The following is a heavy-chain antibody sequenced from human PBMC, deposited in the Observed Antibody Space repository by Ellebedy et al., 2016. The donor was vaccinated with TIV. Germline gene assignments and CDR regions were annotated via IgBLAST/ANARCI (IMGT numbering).Heavy chain of an antibody. Sequence: GESLKISCAASGFSFRSYWMSWVRQAPGKGLEWVANIYQDGSDQYYVDSVKSRFTISRDNAKNSLFLQMNSLRVEDTAVYYCARRGSYGDYAVQVNSWFDSWGRGTLVTVSS. D-gene: IGHD4-17*01. V-gene: IGHV3-7*01. CDR2: IYQDGSDQ. J-gene: IGHJ5*01. CDR1: GFSFRSYW. CDR3: ARRGSYGDYAVQVNSWFDS.